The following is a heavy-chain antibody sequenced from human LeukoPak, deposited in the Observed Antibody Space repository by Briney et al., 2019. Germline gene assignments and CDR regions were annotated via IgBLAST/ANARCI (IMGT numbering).Heavy chain of an antibody. V-gene: IGHV4-59*08. J-gene: IGHJ4*02. D-gene: IGHD5-24*01. CDR2: ISDSGST. Sequence: SETLSLTCTVSGGSISTYYWSWIRQSPGKGLEWIGFISDSGSTDYNPSLTSRVTISVDTSKNQFSLRLSSVTAADAAVYYCARHLKKDGYNYYFDYWGQGTLVTVSS. CDR3: ARHLKKDGYNYYFDY. CDR1: GGSISTYY.